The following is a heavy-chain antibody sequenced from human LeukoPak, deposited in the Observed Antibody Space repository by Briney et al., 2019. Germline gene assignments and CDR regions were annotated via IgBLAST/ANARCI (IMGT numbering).Heavy chain of an antibody. Sequence: QPGESLKLSCAASGFTFSRYGMVWVRQAPGKGLEIVSAITGDGGSTYYADLVKGRFIISRDNFKNTVDLQMGSLRAEDTAVYYCARGGYSSGWYLWVTGGVDYWGQGTLVTVSS. J-gene: IGHJ4*02. D-gene: IGHD6-19*01. V-gene: IGHV3-64*02. CDR1: GFTFSRYG. CDR2: ITGDGGST. CDR3: ARGGYSSGWYLWVTGGVDY.